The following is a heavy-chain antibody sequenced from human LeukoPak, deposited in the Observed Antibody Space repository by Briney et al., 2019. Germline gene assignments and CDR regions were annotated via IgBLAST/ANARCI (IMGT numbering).Heavy chain of an antibody. CDR3: ATHFGQGAPTAYYFDY. CDR2: FDPEDGEK. Sequence: SSVTVSCKVSGYTLTELSMHWVRQAPGKGLEWMGGFDPEDGEKIYAQKFQGRVTMTEETSTDTAYMALSSLRSEDTAVYYCATHFGQGAPTAYYFDYWGQGTPVTVSS. V-gene: IGHV1-24*01. CDR1: GYTLTELS. D-gene: IGHD3-3*01. J-gene: IGHJ4*02.